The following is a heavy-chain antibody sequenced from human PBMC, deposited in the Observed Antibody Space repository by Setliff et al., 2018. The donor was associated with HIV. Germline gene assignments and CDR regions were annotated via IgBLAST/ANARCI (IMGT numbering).Heavy chain of an antibody. CDR3: ATHGGWELLWGGEAYYYYGMDV. CDR2: INHSGST. Sequence: KASETLSLTCAVYGGSFSGYYWSWIRQPPGKGLEWIGEINHSGSTNYNPSLKSRVTISVDTSKNQFSLKLSSVTAADTAVYYCATHGGWELLWGGEAYYYYGMDVWGQGTTVTVSS. D-gene: IGHD1-26*01. J-gene: IGHJ6*02. CDR1: GGSFSGYY. V-gene: IGHV4-34*01.